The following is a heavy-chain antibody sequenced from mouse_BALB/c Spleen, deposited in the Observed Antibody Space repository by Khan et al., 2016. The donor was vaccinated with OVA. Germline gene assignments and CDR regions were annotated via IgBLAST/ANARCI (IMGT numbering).Heavy chain of an antibody. J-gene: IGHJ2*01. CDR3: TRPTGGGFDY. D-gene: IGHD6-1*01. V-gene: IGHV6-6*02. Sequence: EVRLVESGGGLVQPGGSMKLSCVASGFTFSNYWMNWVRQSPEKGLEWVAEIRLKSNNYATHYAESVKGRFTISRDDSKSSVYLQMNNLRAEDTGIYYCTRPTGGGFDYWGQGTTLTVSS. CDR1: GFTFSNYW. CDR2: IRLKSNNYAT.